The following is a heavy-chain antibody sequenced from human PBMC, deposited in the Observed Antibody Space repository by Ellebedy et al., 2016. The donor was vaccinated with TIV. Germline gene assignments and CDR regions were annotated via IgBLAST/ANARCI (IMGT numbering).Heavy chain of an antibody. V-gene: IGHV4-59*08. D-gene: IGHD3-9*01. CDR3: ARNPALRYFDWTIDY. CDR1: GGSISRNY. J-gene: IGHJ4*02. Sequence: SETLSLTXNVSGGSISRNYWSWIRQPPGKGLEWIGYIYHSRGTNYNPSLKGRVTISIDTSRNQFSLKLRSVTAADTAVYYCARNPALRYFDWTIDYWGQGTLVTVSS. CDR2: IYHSRGT.